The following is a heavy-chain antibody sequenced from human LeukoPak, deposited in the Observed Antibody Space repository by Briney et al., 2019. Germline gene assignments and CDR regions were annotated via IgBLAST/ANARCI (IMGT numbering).Heavy chain of an antibody. CDR3: ARRYYYDSSGLGSFDY. J-gene: IGHJ4*02. Sequence: LGESLKIPCRGSGYSFTSYWIGWVRQMPGKGLEWMGIIYPGDPDTRYSPSFQGQVTISADKSISTAYLQWSSLKASDTAMYYCARRYYYDSSGLGSFDYWGQGTLVTVSS. CDR1: GYSFTSYW. V-gene: IGHV5-51*01. D-gene: IGHD3-22*01. CDR2: IYPGDPDT.